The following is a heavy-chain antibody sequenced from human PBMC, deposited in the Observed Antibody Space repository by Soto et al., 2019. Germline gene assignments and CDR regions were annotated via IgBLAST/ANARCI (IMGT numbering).Heavy chain of an antibody. CDR2: INGGNGNT. Sequence: QVQLVQSGAEDRKPGASVEVSCKASGYVFTHYAIHWLRQAPGQRPEWMGWINGGNGNTKYSQKFQDRISITRATSANIVYMDLYSLTSEDTAMYYCAKDGLRDEFWSGFMRWFDSWGQGTLVTVSS. D-gene: IGHD3-3*01. CDR1: GYVFTHYA. J-gene: IGHJ5*01. CDR3: AKDGLRDEFWSGFMRWFDS. V-gene: IGHV1-3*05.